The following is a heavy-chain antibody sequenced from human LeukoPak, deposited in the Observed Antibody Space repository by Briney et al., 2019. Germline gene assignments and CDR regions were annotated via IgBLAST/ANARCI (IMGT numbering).Heavy chain of an antibody. Sequence: GESLKISCKGSGCTFTNYWIGWVRQMPGKGLEWMGIIYPGDSDTRYSPSFQGQVTISADKSISTAYLQWSSLKASDTAMYYCARLSRGYYYDSSDYPATWGQGTLVTVSS. CDR1: GCTFTNYW. V-gene: IGHV5-51*01. D-gene: IGHD3-22*01. CDR3: ARLSRGYYYDSSDYPAT. J-gene: IGHJ5*02. CDR2: IYPGDSDT.